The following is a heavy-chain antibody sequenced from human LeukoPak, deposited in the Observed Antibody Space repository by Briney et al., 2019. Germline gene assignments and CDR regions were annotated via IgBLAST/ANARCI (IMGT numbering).Heavy chain of an antibody. Sequence: GGSLRLSCAASGFTFDDYAMHWVRQAPGKGLEWVSGISWNSGSIGYADSVKGRFTISRDNAKNSLHLQMNSLRAEDTALYYCAKGYYDSSGLGPYYFDYWGQGTLVTVSS. J-gene: IGHJ4*02. CDR2: ISWNSGSI. V-gene: IGHV3-9*01. CDR1: GFTFDDYA. D-gene: IGHD3-22*01. CDR3: AKGYYDSSGLGPYYFDY.